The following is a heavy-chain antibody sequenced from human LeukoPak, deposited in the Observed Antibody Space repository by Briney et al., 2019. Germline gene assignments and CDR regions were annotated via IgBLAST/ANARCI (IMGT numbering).Heavy chain of an antibody. CDR1: GFTFSSYW. CDR2: IKQDGSEK. J-gene: IGHJ4*02. V-gene: IGHV3-7*01. D-gene: IGHD3-22*01. Sequence: GGSLRLSCAASGFTFSSYWMSWVRQAPGKELEWVANIKQDGSEKYYVDSVKGRFTISRDNAKNSLYLQMNSLRAEDTAVYYCARGSIYYDSSGYHFDYWGQGTLVTVSS. CDR3: ARGSIYYDSSGYHFDY.